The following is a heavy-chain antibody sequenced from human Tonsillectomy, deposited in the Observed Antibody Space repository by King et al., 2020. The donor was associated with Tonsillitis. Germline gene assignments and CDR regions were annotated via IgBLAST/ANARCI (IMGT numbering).Heavy chain of an antibody. CDR3: ARGPVLRFLEWLSNWFDP. D-gene: IGHD3-3*01. J-gene: IGHJ5*02. CDR2: IDHSGST. CDR1: GESFSDYY. Sequence: VQLQQWGAGLLKPSETLSLTCAVYGESFSDYYWSWIRQPPGKGLEWIGEIDHSGSTNYNPSLESRVTISVDTSKHQFSLKLSSVTAADTAIYYCARGPVLRFLEWLSNWFDPWGQGTLVTVSS. V-gene: IGHV4-34*01.